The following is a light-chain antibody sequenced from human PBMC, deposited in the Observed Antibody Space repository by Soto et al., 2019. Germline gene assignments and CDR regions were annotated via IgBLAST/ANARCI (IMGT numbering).Light chain of an antibody. Sequence: EIQMTQSPSSLSPSVGDRVTIACRASQSISSYLNWYQQQPGKXPXXLIYAASSLQSGVPSRFSGSGSETQFTLTISSLQPEDFATDYCQQSYSTVTFGEGTKVEIK. J-gene: IGKJ4*01. CDR1: QSISSY. CDR3: QQSYSTVT. CDR2: AAS. V-gene: IGKV1-39*01.